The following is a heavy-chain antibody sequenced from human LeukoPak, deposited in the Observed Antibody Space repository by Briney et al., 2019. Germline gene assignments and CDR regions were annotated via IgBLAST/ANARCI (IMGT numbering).Heavy chain of an antibody. Sequence: GGSLRLSCAASGFTFSDHYMDWVRQAPGKGLEWVGRTRNKANSYTTEYAASVKGRFTISRDDSKNSLYLQMNSLKTEDTAVYYCARSAYSGYDVGYFDLWGRGTLVTVSS. V-gene: IGHV3-72*01. J-gene: IGHJ2*01. D-gene: IGHD5-12*01. CDR1: GFTFSDHY. CDR2: TRNKANSYTT. CDR3: ARSAYSGYDVGYFDL.